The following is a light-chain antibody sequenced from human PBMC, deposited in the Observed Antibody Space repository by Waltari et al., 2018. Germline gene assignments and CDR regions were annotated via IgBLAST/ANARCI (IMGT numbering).Light chain of an antibody. Sequence: SYELTQPPSVSVSPGQAASITCAGDKLGDKYACWYQQKPGQSPVLVIYPDSKRPSGIPERFSGSNSGNTATLTISGTHAMDEADYYCQACDSSTVVFGGGTKLTVL. CDR1: KLGDKY. J-gene: IGLJ2*01. V-gene: IGLV3-1*01. CDR2: PDS. CDR3: QACDSSTVV.